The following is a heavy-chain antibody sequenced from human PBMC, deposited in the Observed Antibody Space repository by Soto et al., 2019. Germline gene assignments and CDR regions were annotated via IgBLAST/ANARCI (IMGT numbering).Heavy chain of an antibody. Sequence: PGGSLRLSCAASGFDFSSYSMNWVRQAPGKGLEWVSGISWNSCSIGYADSVKGRFTISRDNAKNSLYLQMNSLRAEDTALYYCAKGSNYDSSGYYYPYAFDIWGQGTMVTVSS. D-gene: IGHD3-22*01. V-gene: IGHV3-9*01. CDR2: ISWNSCSI. J-gene: IGHJ3*02. CDR1: GFDFSSYS. CDR3: AKGSNYDSSGYYYPYAFDI.